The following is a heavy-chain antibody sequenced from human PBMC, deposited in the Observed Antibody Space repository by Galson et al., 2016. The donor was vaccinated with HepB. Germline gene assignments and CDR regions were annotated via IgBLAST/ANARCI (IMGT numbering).Heavy chain of an antibody. Sequence: KVSCKASGYTFSNYWIAWLRHMPGKGLEWMAIIYPSDSDTKYSPSFQGQVTISADKSISTAYLQWTSLKASDTAMYYCARRTGFGARFDYWGQGTLVTVSS. V-gene: IGHV5-51*01. CDR3: ARRTGFGARFDY. CDR2: IYPSDSDT. CDR1: GYTFSNYW. J-gene: IGHJ4*02. D-gene: IGHD3-10*01.